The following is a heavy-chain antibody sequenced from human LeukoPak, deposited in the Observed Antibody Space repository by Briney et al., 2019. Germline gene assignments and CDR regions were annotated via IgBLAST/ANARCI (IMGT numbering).Heavy chain of an antibody. CDR3: AKASGSGSAWGEFDL. CDR2: ISGSGGST. CDR1: GFTFSSHA. V-gene: IGHV3-23*01. D-gene: IGHD3-10*01. Sequence: GGSLRLSCAASGFTFSSHAMSWVRQAPGKGLEWVSAISGSGGSTYYADSVNGRFTISRDNAKNTLLLQMNSLRAKDTAVYYCAKASGSGSAWGEFDLWGEGTLVTVSS. J-gene: IGHJ5*02.